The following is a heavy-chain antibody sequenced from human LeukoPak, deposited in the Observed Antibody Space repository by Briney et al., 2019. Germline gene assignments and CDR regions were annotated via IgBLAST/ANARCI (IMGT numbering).Heavy chain of an antibody. V-gene: IGHV4-59*08. Sequence: PSETLSLTCAVYGGPFSGYYWSWLRQPPGKGLEWIGYIYYSGSTNYNPSLKSRVTISVDTSKKQFSLKLTSVTAADTAVYYCARLGCSGGSCYDDNWGQGTLVTVSS. CDR2: IYYSGST. CDR3: ARLGCSGGSCYDDN. D-gene: IGHD2-15*01. CDR1: GGPFSGYY. J-gene: IGHJ4*02.